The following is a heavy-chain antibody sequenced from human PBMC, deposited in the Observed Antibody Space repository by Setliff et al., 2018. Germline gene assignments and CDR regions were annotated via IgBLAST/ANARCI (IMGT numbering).Heavy chain of an antibody. CDR1: GYSISSGYY. J-gene: IGHJ6*02. D-gene: IGHD2-8*02. CDR3: TRDQDLRWCKAGTGCYYNYYGLDV. Sequence: SETLSLTCTVSGYSISSGYYWGWIRQPPGKGLEWIGCIYYSGSTYYNPSLKSRVTISLDTSKKQLSLKLTSLSAADTAVYYCTRDQDLRWCKAGTGCYYNYYGLDVWGQGTTVTVSS. CDR2: IYYSGST. V-gene: IGHV4-38-2*02.